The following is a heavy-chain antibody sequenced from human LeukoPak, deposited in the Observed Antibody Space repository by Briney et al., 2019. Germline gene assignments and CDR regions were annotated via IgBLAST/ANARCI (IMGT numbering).Heavy chain of an antibody. V-gene: IGHV4-39*07. CDR3: ARVISGSYYFDY. Sequence: SETLSLTCTVSGGSISSSSYYWGWIRQPPGKGVEWIGSIYYSGSSYYNPSLKSRATISVDTSKNQFSLKLSSVTAADTAVYYCARVISGSYYFDYWGQGTLVTVSS. CDR1: GGSISSSSYY. D-gene: IGHD1-26*01. J-gene: IGHJ4*02. CDR2: IYYSGSS.